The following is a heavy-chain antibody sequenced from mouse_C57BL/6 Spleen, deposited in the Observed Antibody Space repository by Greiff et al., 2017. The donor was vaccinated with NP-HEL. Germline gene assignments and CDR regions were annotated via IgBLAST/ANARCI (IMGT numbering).Heavy chain of an antibody. CDR2: IDPSDSYT. V-gene: IGHV1-69*01. J-gene: IGHJ1*03. Sequence: VQLQQPGAELVMPGASVKLSCKASGYTFTSYWMHWVKQRPGQGLEWIGEIDPSDSYTNYNQKFKGKSTLTVDKSSSTAYMQLSSLTSEDSAVYYCARTGTRDWYFDVWGTGTTVTVSS. CDR3: ARTGTRDWYFDV. CDR1: GYTFTSYW. D-gene: IGHD4-1*01.